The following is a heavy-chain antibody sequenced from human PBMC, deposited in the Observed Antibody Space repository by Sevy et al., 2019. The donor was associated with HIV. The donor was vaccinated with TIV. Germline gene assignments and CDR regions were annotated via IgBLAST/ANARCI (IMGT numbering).Heavy chain of an antibody. D-gene: IGHD6-13*01. CDR2: TRNKADSYTT. CDR3: ATHAGIAAAGRVFDY. CDR1: GFTFSDHY. J-gene: IGHJ4*02. V-gene: IGHV3-72*01. Sequence: GGSLRLSCAASGFTFSDHYMEWVRQAPGKGLEWVGRTRNKADSYTTEYAASVKGRFTISRDDSRNSLYLQMNSLKTEDTAVYYCATHAGIAAAGRVFDYWGQGSLVTVSS.